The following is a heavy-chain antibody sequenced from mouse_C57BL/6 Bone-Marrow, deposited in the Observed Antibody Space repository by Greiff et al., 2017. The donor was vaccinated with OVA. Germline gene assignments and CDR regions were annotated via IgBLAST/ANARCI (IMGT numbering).Heavy chain of an antibody. Sequence: QVQLKQSGAELARPGASVKLSCKASGYTFTSYGISWVKQRTGQGLEWIGEIYPRSGNTYYNEKFKGKATLTADKSSSTAYMELRSLTSEDSAVDFCARLATTVVAPDYWGQGTTLTVSA. J-gene: IGHJ2*01. V-gene: IGHV1-81*01. CDR1: GYTFTSYG. CDR2: IYPRSGNT. CDR3: ARLATTVVAPDY. D-gene: IGHD1-1*01.